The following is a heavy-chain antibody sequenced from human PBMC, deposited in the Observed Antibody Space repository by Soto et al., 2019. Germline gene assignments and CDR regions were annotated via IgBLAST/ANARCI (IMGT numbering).Heavy chain of an antibody. J-gene: IGHJ6*02. D-gene: IGHD3-10*01. CDR3: ARDPMVRGYIAPWYYYGMDV. CDR1: GGSISSYY. Sequence: PSETLSLTCTVSGGSISSYYGSWIRHPAGTGLEWIGRIYTSGSTNYNPSLKSRVTMSVDTSKNQFSLKLSSVTAADTAVYYCARDPMVRGYIAPWYYYGMDVWGQGTTVTVSS. V-gene: IGHV4-4*07. CDR2: IYTSGST.